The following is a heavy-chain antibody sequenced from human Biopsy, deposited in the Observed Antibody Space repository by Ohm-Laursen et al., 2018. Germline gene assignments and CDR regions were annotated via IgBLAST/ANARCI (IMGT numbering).Heavy chain of an antibody. J-gene: IGHJ4*02. V-gene: IGHV1-18*01. Sequence: GASVKVSCKASGYKFTSYGMSWVRQAPGQGFEWMGRISGYNGNTNYAQKFQGRITMTIDAATSTGYMDLRSLKSDDTAVYYCARIAAAGWDDYWGQGTLVTVS. D-gene: IGHD6-25*01. CDR3: ARIAAAGWDDY. CDR1: GYKFTSYG. CDR2: ISGYNGNT.